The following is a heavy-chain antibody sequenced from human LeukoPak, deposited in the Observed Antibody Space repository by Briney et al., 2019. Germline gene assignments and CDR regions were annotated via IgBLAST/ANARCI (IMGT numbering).Heavy chain of an antibody. CDR3: ASGRWLQLPND. Sequence: PSETLSLTCTVSGGSISSYYWSWIRQPPREGLEWLGSIHYSGSTNYNPSLKSRVTISGDTSKNQFSLKLSSVTAADTAVYYCASGRWLQLPNDWGQGTLVTVSS. CDR1: GGSISSYY. V-gene: IGHV4-59*01. D-gene: IGHD5-24*01. CDR2: IHYSGST. J-gene: IGHJ4*02.